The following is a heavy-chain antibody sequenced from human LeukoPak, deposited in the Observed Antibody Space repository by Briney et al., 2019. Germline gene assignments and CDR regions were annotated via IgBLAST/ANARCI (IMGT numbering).Heavy chain of an antibody. Sequence: GESLKISCKGSGYSFTSYWIGWVRQMPGKGLEWMGIIYPGDSDTRYSPSFQGQVTISADKSISTAYLQWSSLKASDTAMYYCARHEVGMATIGTLDYWGQGTLVTVSS. J-gene: IGHJ4*02. CDR2: IYPGDSDT. D-gene: IGHD5-24*01. CDR1: GYSFTSYW. CDR3: ARHEVGMATIGTLDY. V-gene: IGHV5-51*01.